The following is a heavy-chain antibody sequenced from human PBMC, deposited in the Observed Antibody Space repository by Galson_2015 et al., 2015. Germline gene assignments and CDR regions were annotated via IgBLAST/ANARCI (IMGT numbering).Heavy chain of an antibody. J-gene: IGHJ4*02. CDR2: IGTAGDT. CDR1: GFTFSSYD. CDR3: ARDRFSGSGWYFDY. V-gene: IGHV3-13*01. Sequence: SLRLSCAASGFTFSSYDMHWVRQATGKGLEWVSAIGTAGDTYYPGSVKGRFTISRENAKNSLYLQMNSLRARDTAVYYCARDRFSGSGWYFDYWGQGTLVTVSS. D-gene: IGHD6-19*01.